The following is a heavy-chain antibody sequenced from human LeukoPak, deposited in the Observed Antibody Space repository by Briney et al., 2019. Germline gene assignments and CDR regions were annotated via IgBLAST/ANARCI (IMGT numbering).Heavy chain of an antibody. J-gene: IGHJ3*02. D-gene: IGHD3-10*01. CDR3: ARDMGDYYGSGSYYKWAFDI. CDR2: IFSGGGT. Sequence: PGGSLRLSCAASGFTVSSYYMTWVRQAPGKGLEWVPVIFSGGGTYYADSVKGRFTISRDNSKNTLYLHMNSLRAEDTALYYCARDMGDYYGSGSYYKWAFDIWGQGTMVTVSS. CDR1: GFTVSSYY. V-gene: IGHV3-66*01.